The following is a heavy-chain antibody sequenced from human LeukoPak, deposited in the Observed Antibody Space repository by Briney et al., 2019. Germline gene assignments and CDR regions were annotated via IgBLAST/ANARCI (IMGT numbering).Heavy chain of an antibody. J-gene: IGHJ4*02. D-gene: IGHD1-26*01. CDR3: ARLQWELGGY. Sequence: PSETLSLTCTVSGGSISSYYWSWIRQPPGKGLEWIGSIYYSGSTYYNPSLKSRVTISVDTSKNQFSLKLSSVTAADTAVYYCARLQWELGGYWGQGTLVTVSS. CDR1: GGSISSYY. CDR2: IYYSGST. V-gene: IGHV4-59*12.